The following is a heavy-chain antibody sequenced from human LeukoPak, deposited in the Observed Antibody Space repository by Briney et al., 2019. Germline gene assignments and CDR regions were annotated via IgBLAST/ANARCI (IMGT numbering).Heavy chain of an antibody. Sequence: GGSLRLSCAASGFTFSSYSMNWVRQAPGKGLEWVSYISSSSSTIYYADSVKGRYTISRDNAKNSLYLQMNSLRAEDTAVYYCARDGAVTTHGYYYYYMDVWGKGTTVTVSS. CDR2: ISSSSSTI. J-gene: IGHJ6*03. CDR3: ARDGAVTTHGYYYYYMDV. CDR1: GFTFSSYS. V-gene: IGHV3-48*01. D-gene: IGHD4-17*01.